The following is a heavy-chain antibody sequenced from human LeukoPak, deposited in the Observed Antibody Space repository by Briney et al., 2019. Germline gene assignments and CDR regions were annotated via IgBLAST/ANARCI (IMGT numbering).Heavy chain of an antibody. CDR2: IWYDGSNK. CDR3: AKDGEQQLVLYYYYMDV. V-gene: IGHV3-33*06. Sequence: LPGRSLRLSCAASGFTFSSYGMHWVRQAPGKGLEWVAVIWYDGSNKYYADSVKGRFTISRDNSKNQLYLQMNSLRAEDTAVYYCAKDGEQQLVLYYYYMDVWGKGTTVTVSS. J-gene: IGHJ6*03. D-gene: IGHD6-13*01. CDR1: GFTFSSYG.